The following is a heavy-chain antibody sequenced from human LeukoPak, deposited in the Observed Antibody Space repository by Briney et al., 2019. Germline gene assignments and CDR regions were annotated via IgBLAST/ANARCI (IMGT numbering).Heavy chain of an antibody. CDR2: INHSGST. V-gene: IGHV4-34*01. CDR3: AREGYCSGGSCYPGAFDI. CDR1: GGSFSGYY. D-gene: IGHD2-15*01. Sequence: PSETLSLTCAVYGGSFSGYYWSWIRQPPGKGLEWIGEINHSGSTNYNPSLKSRVTISVDTSKNQFSLKLSSVTAADTAVHYCAREGYCSGGSCYPGAFDIWGQGTMVTVSS. J-gene: IGHJ3*02.